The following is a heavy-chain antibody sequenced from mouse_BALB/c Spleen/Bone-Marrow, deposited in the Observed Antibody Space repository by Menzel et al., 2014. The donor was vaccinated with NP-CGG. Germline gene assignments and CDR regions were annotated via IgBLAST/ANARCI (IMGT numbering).Heavy chain of an antibody. J-gene: IGHJ2*01. CDR1: GYAFTSYY. CDR3: ARRGLTGTFDY. V-gene: IGHV1S56*01. D-gene: IGHD4-1*01. Sequence: QVQLQQSGPELVKPGASVRISCKASGYAFTSYYIHRVKQRPGQGLEWIGWIYSENVNTKYNEKFKGKATLTVDKSSSTAYMQLSSLTSEDSAVYFCARRGLTGTFDYWGQGTIFTVSS. CDR2: IYSENVNT.